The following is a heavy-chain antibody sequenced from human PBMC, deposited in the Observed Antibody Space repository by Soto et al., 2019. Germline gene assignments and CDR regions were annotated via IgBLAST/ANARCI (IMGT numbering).Heavy chain of an antibody. CDR1: GGSITSSSHF. V-gene: IGHV4-39*07. CDR2: INHSGST. D-gene: IGHD3-9*01. CDR3: ARGGPPLRYFDWLLYEDYYYGMDV. J-gene: IGHJ6*02. Sequence: SETLSLTCSASGGSITSSSHFWGWVRQPPGKGLEWIGEINHSGSTNYNPSLKSRVTISVDTSKNQFSLKLSSVTAADTAVYYCARGGPPLRYFDWLLYEDYYYGMDVWGQGTTVTVSS.